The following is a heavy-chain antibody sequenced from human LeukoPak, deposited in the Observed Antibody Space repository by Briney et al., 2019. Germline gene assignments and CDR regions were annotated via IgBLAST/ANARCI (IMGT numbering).Heavy chain of an antibody. CDR1: GGSLSGYY. Sequence: SETLSLTCAVYGGSLSGYYWTWIRQPPGKGLEWIGEIKQSERTSYNPSLKSRVTISIDTSKNQFSLKLTSVTAAGTAVYYCAREGLKNVHNPLGYWGQGTLVTVPS. V-gene: IGHV4-34*01. D-gene: IGHD5-24*01. CDR3: AREGLKNVHNPLGY. J-gene: IGHJ4*02. CDR2: IKQSERT.